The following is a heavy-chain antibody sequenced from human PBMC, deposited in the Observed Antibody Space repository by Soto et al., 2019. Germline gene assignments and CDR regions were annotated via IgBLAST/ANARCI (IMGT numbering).Heavy chain of an antibody. V-gene: IGHV3-30-3*01. D-gene: IGHD3-3*01. CDR1: GFTFSSYA. J-gene: IGHJ3*02. Sequence: GGSLRLSCAASGFTFSSYAMHWVRQAPGKGLEWVAVISYDGSNKYYADSVKGRFTISRDNSMNTLYLQMDSLSAEDTAVYYCAKELGLWSGYLDAFDIWGQGTMVTVSS. CDR2: ISYDGSNK. CDR3: AKELGLWSGYLDAFDI.